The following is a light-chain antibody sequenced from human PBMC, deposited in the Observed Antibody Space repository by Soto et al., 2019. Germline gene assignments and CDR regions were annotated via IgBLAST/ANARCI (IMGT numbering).Light chain of an antibody. CDR3: QQSENWPPLT. J-gene: IGKJ4*01. V-gene: IGKV3-15*01. Sequence: EIVMTQSPATLSVSPGETATLSCRASQSVSYNLAWYQQKPGQGPRLLIYGAFTRATGIPARFCGGRSGADFANTISSLQSGDFAVYYWQQSENWPPLTAGGGTKVEIK. CDR1: QSVSYN. CDR2: GAF.